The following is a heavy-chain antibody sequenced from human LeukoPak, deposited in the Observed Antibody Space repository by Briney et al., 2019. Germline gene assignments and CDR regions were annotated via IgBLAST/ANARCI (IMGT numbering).Heavy chain of an antibody. CDR2: ISYDGSNK. D-gene: IGHD5-12*01. Sequence: GSLRLSCAASGFTFSSYAMHWVRQAPGKGLEWVAVISYDGSNKYYADSVKGRFTISRDNSKNTLYLQMNSLRAEDTAVYYCARAYSGYAHYYGMDVWGQGTTVTVSS. V-gene: IGHV3-30-3*01. CDR1: GFTFSSYA. CDR3: ARAYSGYAHYYGMDV. J-gene: IGHJ6*02.